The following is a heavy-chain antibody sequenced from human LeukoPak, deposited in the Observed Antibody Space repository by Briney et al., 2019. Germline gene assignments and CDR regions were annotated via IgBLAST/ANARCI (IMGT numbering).Heavy chain of an antibody. D-gene: IGHD2-2*01. CDR3: ARAPGYYYYYMDV. CDR1: GFTFSSYA. Sequence: GGSLRLSCAASGFTFSSYAMSWVRQAPGKGLEWVANIKQDGSEKYYVDSVKGRFTISRDNAKNSLYLQMNSLRAEDTAVYYCARAPGYYYYYMDVWGKGTTVTVSS. CDR2: IKQDGSEK. V-gene: IGHV3-7*01. J-gene: IGHJ6*03.